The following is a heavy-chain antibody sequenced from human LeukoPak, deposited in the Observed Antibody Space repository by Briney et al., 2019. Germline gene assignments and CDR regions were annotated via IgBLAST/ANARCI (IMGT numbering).Heavy chain of an antibody. Sequence: VSCKVSGYTLTELSMHWVRQAPGKGREWMGGXXPEHGETIYAQKFQGRVTMTEDTSIDTVYMELSSLRSEDTAVYYCATDRVGYCSGGSCYSRSSALDYWGQGTLVTVSS. CDR2: XXPEHGET. J-gene: IGHJ4*02. V-gene: IGHV1-24*01. D-gene: IGHD2-15*01. CDR3: ATDRVGYCSGGSCYSRSSALDY. CDR1: GYTLTELS.